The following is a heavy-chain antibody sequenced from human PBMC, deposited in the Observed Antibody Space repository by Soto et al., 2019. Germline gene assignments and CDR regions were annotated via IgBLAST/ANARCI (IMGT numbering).Heavy chain of an antibody. CDR3: ARDHHRYSGYDYVDS. CDR2: ISSSSSYT. D-gene: IGHD5-12*01. Sequence: QVQLVESGGGLVKPGGSLRLSCVASGFTFSDYYMSWIRQAPGKGLEWVSYISSSSSYTNYADSVKGRFTISRDNAKNSLYLKMNSLRAEDTAVYYCARDHHRYSGYDYVDSWGQGTLVTVSS. J-gene: IGHJ4*02. CDR1: GFTFSDYY. V-gene: IGHV3-11*05.